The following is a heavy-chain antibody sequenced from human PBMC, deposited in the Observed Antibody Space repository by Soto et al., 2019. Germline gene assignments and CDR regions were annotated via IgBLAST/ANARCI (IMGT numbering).Heavy chain of an antibody. CDR2: ISGSGGST. D-gene: IGHD2-15*01. CDR3: AKERKGLGSGGSCSPD. CDR1: GFTFSSYA. Sequence: EVQLLESGGGLVQPGGSLRLSCAASGFTFSSYAMSWVRQAPGKGLEWVSAISGSGGSTYYADSVKGRFTISRDNSKNTLYLQMNSLRAEDTAVYYCAKERKGLGSGGSCSPDWGQGTLVTVSS. V-gene: IGHV3-23*01. J-gene: IGHJ4*02.